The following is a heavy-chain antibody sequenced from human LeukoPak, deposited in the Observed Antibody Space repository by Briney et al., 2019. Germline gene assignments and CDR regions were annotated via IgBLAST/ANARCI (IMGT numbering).Heavy chain of an antibody. D-gene: IGHD6-19*01. J-gene: IGHJ6*02. CDR2: IIPIFGTA. Sequence: SVKVSCKASGGTFSSYAISWVRQAPGQGLEWMGGIIPIFGTANYAQKFQGRVTITADESTSTAYMELSSLRSEDTAVYYCAISVAVAGYYYYYGMDVWGQGTTVTVSS. CDR1: GGTFSSYA. CDR3: AISVAVAGYYYYYGMDV. V-gene: IGHV1-69*13.